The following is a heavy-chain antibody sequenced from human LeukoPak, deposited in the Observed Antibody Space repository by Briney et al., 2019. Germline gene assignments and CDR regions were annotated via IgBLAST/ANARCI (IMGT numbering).Heavy chain of an antibody. CDR1: GFTFSSYS. D-gene: IGHD3-22*01. Sequence: GGSLRLSCAASGFTFSSYSMTWVRQAPGKGLEWVSSISSSSSYIYYADSVKGRFTISRDNAKNSLHLQMNSLGAEDTAVYYCARVDYYDSSGHKHFDYWGQGTLVTVSS. V-gene: IGHV3-21*01. CDR2: ISSSSSYI. J-gene: IGHJ4*02. CDR3: ARVDYYDSSGHKHFDY.